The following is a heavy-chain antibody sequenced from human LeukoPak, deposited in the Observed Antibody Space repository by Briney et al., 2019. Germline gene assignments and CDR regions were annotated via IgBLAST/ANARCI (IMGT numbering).Heavy chain of an antibody. V-gene: IGHV4-39*01. CDR2: IYYSGST. J-gene: IGHJ6*03. CDR1: GGSISSGGYY. CDR3: APYCSSTSCLKDYYYMDV. Sequence: SETLSLTCTVSGGSISSGGYYWSWIRQHPGKGLEWIGSIYYSGSTYYNPSLKSRVTISVDTSKNQFSLKLSSVTAADTAVYYCAPYCSSTSCLKDYYYMDVWGKGTTVTVSS. D-gene: IGHD2-2*01.